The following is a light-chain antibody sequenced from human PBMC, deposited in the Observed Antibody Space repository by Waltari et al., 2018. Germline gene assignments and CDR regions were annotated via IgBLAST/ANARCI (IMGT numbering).Light chain of an antibody. CDR2: EGT. Sequence: HSALTQPASVSGSPGQSITISCTGSTSDVGGSNLVPCYRQFPNKAPQLIIYEGTRRPSGVSSRFSASKSGNTASLTISGLQAEDEALYFCSSYARSDNSVLFGGGTQLSVL. V-gene: IGLV2-23*01. J-gene: IGLJ2*01. CDR3: SSYARSDNSVL. CDR1: TSDVGGSNL.